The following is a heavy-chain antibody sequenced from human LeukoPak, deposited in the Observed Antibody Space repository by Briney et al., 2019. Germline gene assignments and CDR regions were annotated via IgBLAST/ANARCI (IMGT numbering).Heavy chain of an antibody. J-gene: IGHJ4*02. CDR2: VYYSGSD. V-gene: IGHV4-39*02. D-gene: IGHD5-18*01. CDR1: GGSITNSRYY. Sequence: KSSETLSLTCAVSGGSITNSRYYWAWIRQPPGRGLEWIGNVYYSGSDYYNPSLKSRVSISVDTSKNHFSLKLSSVTAADTAVYYCARGGHSYGSPGSKNDYWGQGTLVTVSS. CDR3: ARGGHSYGSPGSKNDY.